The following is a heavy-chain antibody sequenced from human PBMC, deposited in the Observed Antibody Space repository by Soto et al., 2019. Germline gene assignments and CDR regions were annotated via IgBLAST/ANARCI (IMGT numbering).Heavy chain of an antibody. CDR2: IYYSGST. Sequence: QLQLQESGPGLVKPSETLSLTCTVSGGSISSSSYYWGWIRQPPGKGLEWIGSIYYSGSTYYNPSLKRRVTISVDTSKNQFSLKLSSVTAADTAVYYCARAYDYIWRYSDAFDIWGQGTMVTVSS. D-gene: IGHD3-16*01. CDR1: GGSISSSSYY. V-gene: IGHV4-39*01. CDR3: ARAYDYIWRYSDAFDI. J-gene: IGHJ3*02.